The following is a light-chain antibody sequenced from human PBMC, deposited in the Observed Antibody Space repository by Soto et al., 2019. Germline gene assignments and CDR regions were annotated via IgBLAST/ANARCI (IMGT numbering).Light chain of an antibody. CDR1: QSVGSN. CDR2: GAS. V-gene: IGKV3-20*01. J-gene: IGKJ1*01. Sequence: IVLTQSPATLSLSPGERATLSCMASQSVGSNLAWYQQNPGQAPRLLIYGASSRATGITDRFSGSGSGTDFTLTISRLEPEDFAVYYCQPYGSSPWTFGPGTQVEIK. CDR3: QPYGSSPWT.